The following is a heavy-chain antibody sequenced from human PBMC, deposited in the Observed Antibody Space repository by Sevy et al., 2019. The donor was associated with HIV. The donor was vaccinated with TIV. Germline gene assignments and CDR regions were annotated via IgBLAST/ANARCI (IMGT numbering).Heavy chain of an antibody. J-gene: IGHJ1*01. CDR3: ARAPSGSQGPGQYFHH. Sequence: ASVKVSCKASGYTFTNYHITWERQAPGQGLEWMGRITPNNGDTNYAQRLQGRVTMTTDTSTSTVYMELRSLRSDDTAVYYCARAPSGSQGPGQYFHHWGQGTLVTVSS. V-gene: IGHV1-18*01. CDR2: ITPNNGDT. CDR1: GYTFTNYH. D-gene: IGHD1-26*01.